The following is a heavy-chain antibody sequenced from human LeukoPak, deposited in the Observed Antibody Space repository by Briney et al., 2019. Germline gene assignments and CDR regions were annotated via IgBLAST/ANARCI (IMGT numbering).Heavy chain of an antibody. J-gene: IGHJ6*03. V-gene: IGHV4-34*01. CDR1: GGSFSGYY. D-gene: IGHD6-6*01. Sequence: PSETLSLTCAVYGGSFSGYYWSWIRQPPGKGLEWIGEINHSGSTYYNPSLKSRVTISVDTSKNQFSLKLSSVTAADTAVYYCARELAARSYYYYYMDVWGKGTTVTVSS. CDR3: ARELAARSYYYYYMDV. CDR2: INHSGST.